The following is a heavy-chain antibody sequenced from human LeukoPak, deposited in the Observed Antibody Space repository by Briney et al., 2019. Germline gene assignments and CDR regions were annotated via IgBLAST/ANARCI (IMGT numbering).Heavy chain of an antibody. J-gene: IGHJ4*02. Sequence: PSETLSLTCTVSGGSISSYYWSWIRQPPGKGLEWIGYISYSGSTYYNPSLRSRVTISVDTSKSQFSLKLSSATAADTAVYYCARLGDSTSRLYYFDYWGQGTLVTVSS. CDR1: GGSISSYY. D-gene: IGHD6-6*01. CDR3: ARLGDSTSRLYYFDY. V-gene: IGHV4-59*08. CDR2: ISYSGST.